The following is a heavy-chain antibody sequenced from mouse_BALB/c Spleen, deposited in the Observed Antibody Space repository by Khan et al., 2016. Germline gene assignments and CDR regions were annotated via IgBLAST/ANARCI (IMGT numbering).Heavy chain of an antibody. V-gene: IGHV5-4*02. CDR2: ISDGGSYT. Sequence: EVELVESGGGLVKPGGSLKLSCAASGFTFSDYYMYWVRQTPEKRLEWVATISDGGSYTYYPDSVKGRFTISRDNAKNNRYLLMSSLKSEDTAMYYCARDLNWYFDVWGAGTTVTVSS. CDR3: ARDLNWYFDV. J-gene: IGHJ1*01. CDR1: GFTFSDYY.